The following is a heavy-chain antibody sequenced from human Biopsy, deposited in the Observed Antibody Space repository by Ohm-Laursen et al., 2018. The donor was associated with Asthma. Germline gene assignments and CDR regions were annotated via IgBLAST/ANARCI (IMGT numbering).Heavy chain of an antibody. Sequence: RSLRLSCAASGFTFSDYDMHWVRQAPGKGLEWAAVISYDGTNKDYADSVKGRFTFSRDNSQNTLSLEMNSLRVEDTAVYYCARDLRSDNWNPWGMDVWGLGTTVTVAS. CDR3: ARDLRSDNWNPWGMDV. CDR1: GFTFSDYD. V-gene: IGHV3-30-3*01. J-gene: IGHJ6*02. CDR2: ISYDGTNK. D-gene: IGHD1-20*01.